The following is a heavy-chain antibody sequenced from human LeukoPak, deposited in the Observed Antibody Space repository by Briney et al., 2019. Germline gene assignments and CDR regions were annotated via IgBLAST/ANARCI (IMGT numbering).Heavy chain of an antibody. CDR2: IYTSGTT. D-gene: IGHD3-10*01. CDR3: ARGPRGEHYFNY. J-gene: IGHJ4*02. Sequence: KPSETLSLTCAVSGGSISSGSYYWSWSRQPAGKGLEWIGRIYTSGTTNYNPSLKSRVTMSVDTSKNQFSLKLSSVTAADTAVYFCARGPRGEHYFNYWGQGTLVTVSS. V-gene: IGHV4-61*02. CDR1: GGSISSGSYY.